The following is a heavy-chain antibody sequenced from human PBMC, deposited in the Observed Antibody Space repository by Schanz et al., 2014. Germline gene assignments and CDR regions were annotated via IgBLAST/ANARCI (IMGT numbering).Heavy chain of an antibody. CDR3: AKIERNED. J-gene: IGHJ4*02. CDR2: IGTSGGT. D-gene: IGHD1-1*01. V-gene: IGHV3-23*04. Sequence: ERLVESGGGVVQPGRSLRLSCAASEFTFSTDAMSWVRQAPGKGLEWVSTIGTSGGTNYAESVKGRFTISRDNSKNTLYLQKNRPRGEDTGVYFCAKIERNEDWGQGTLVTVSS. CDR1: EFTFSTDA.